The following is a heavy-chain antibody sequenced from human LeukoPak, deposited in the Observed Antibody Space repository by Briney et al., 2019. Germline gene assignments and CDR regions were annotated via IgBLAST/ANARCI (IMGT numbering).Heavy chain of an antibody. V-gene: IGHV1-2*02. Sequence: GASVKVSCKASGYTFTGYYMHWVRQAPGQGLEWMGWINPNSGGTNYAQKFQGRVTITTDESTSTAYMELSSLRSEDTAVYYCARGARDLRFWGTGGYWGQGTLVTVSS. CDR1: GYTFTGYY. D-gene: IGHD3-3*01. CDR3: ARGARDLRFWGTGGY. J-gene: IGHJ4*02. CDR2: INPNSGGT.